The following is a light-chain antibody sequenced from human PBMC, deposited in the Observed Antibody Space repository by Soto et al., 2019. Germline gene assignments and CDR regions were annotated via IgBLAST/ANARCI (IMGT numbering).Light chain of an antibody. Sequence: ELVLSQSAATLSVSPGDRATLSCRARQYIGSAVAWYHQRYGQAPKLLIFDASIRVPTTPARFSGSVSGTEFTINISSLEAEDVDVYFCQQSGHRPRTFGQGTKVDIK. CDR2: DAS. V-gene: IGKV3-15*01. CDR3: QQSGHRPRT. CDR1: QYIGSA. J-gene: IGKJ1*01.